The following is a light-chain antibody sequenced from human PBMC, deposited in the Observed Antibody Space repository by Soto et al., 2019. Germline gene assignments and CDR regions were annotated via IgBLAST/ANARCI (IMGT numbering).Light chain of an antibody. V-gene: IGKV3-20*01. CDR3: QQYGSSPIT. Sequence: ELVLTQSPCTLSLSPGAIAPLSCRASQSVSSSYLAWYQQKPGQAPRLLIYGASSRATGIPDRFSGNVSGTDFTPNIRRLEPEDCEVYDGQQYGSSPITFGQGTRLEIK. CDR1: QSVSSSY. CDR2: GAS. J-gene: IGKJ5*01.